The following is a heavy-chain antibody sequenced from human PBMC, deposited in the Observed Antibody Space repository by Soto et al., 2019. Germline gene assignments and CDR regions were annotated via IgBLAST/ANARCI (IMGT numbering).Heavy chain of an antibody. J-gene: IGHJ6*03. CDR1: GGSISSSSYY. CDR2: IYYSGST. Sequence: SETLSLTCTVSGGSISSSSYYWGWIRQPPGKGLEWIGSIYYSGSTYYNPSLKSRVTISVDTSKNQFSLKLTSVTAADTAVYYCARASGYSNGWGNYYYYMDVWGKGTTVTVSS. V-gene: IGHV4-39*01. D-gene: IGHD6-19*01. CDR3: ARASGYSNGWGNYYYYMDV.